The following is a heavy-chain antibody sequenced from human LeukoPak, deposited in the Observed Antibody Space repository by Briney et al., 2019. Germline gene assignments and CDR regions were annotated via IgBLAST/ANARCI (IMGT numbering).Heavy chain of an antibody. J-gene: IGHJ4*02. CDR1: AGTLTSHA. D-gene: IGHD1-7*01. CDR2: IIPLFGPA. Sequence: PSVKVSCTASAGTLTSHAFSWVRQAPGEGFEWMGGIIPLFGPAIYAQNFQGRVTITTDESTSTGYMELRSLRSEDTAVYYCVRGEGTSPIYYWGRGTLVSVSS. CDR3: VRGEGTSPIYY. V-gene: IGHV1-69*05.